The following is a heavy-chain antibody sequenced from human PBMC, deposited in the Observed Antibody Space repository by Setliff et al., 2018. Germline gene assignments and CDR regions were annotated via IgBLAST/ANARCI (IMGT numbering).Heavy chain of an antibody. CDR3: ARDRTAYNYGMDI. CDR1: GGSLSNYY. V-gene: IGHV4-4*07. CDR2: IYSSGDT. Sequence: PSETLSLTCTVYGGSLSNYYWSWIRQPPGKGLEWIGRIYSSGDTNYNPSLKSRATMSVDTSKNHFSLNLTSVTAADTAVYYCARDRTAYNYGMDIWGQGTTVTVS. J-gene: IGHJ6*02. D-gene: IGHD5-18*01.